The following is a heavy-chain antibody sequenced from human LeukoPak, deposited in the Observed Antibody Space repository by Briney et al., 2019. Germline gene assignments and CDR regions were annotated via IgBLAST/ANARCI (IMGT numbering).Heavy chain of an antibody. V-gene: IGHV3-74*01. CDR3: ARVGGYYSIYYYYGMDV. CDR1: GDSVNSLDL. CDR2: IYVDGRTT. Sequence: ETLSLTCTVSGDSVNSLDLWSWVRQPPGKGLVWVSRIYVDGRTTNYADSVKGRFTISRDNSKNTLYLQMNSLRAEDTAVYYCARVGGYYSIYYYYGMDVWGQGTTVTVSS. D-gene: IGHD3-22*01. J-gene: IGHJ6*02.